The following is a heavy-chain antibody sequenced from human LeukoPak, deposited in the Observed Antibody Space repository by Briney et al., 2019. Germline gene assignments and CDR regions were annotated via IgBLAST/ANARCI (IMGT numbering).Heavy chain of an antibody. CDR1: GGSFSGYY. CDR3: ARRIPFKGLYYFDY. D-gene: IGHD2-2*01. Sequence: PSETLSLTCAVYGGSFSGYYWSWIRQPPGKGLEWIGEINHSGSTNYNPSLKSRVTISVDTSKNQFSLKLSSVTAADTAVYYCARRIPFKGLYYFDYWGQGTLVTVSS. CDR2: INHSGST. J-gene: IGHJ4*02. V-gene: IGHV4-34*01.